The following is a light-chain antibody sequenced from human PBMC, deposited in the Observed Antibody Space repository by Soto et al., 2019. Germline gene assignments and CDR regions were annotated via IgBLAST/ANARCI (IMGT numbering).Light chain of an antibody. V-gene: IGKV1-39*01. Sequence: DIQMTQSPSSLSASVGDRVTITCRASQSIAYYVNWFQQKPGKAPKLLIYAASSLQSGVPARFSGSGSGTEFTLTISSLQPEDFATYYCQQSSNSPLYTFGQGTKLDI. CDR2: AAS. CDR3: QQSSNSPLYT. CDR1: QSIAYY. J-gene: IGKJ2*01.